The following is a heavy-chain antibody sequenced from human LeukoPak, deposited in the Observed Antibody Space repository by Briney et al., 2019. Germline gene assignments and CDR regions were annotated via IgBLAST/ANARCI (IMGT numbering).Heavy chain of an antibody. J-gene: IGHJ5*02. CDR3: ARDFPDYYDSSGYYYSVWFDP. V-gene: IGHV4-59*01. CDR2: ISYSGST. D-gene: IGHD3-22*01. Sequence: ASETLSLTCTVSGGSISSYYWNWIRQPPGKGLEWIGYISYSGSTNYNPSLKSRVTISVDTSKNQFSLKLSSVTAADTAVYYCARDFPDYYDSSGYYYSVWFDPWGQGTLVTVSS. CDR1: GGSISSYY.